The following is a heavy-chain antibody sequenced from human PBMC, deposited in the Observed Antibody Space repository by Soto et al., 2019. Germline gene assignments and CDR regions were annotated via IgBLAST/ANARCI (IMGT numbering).Heavy chain of an antibody. D-gene: IGHD3-22*01. CDR2: ISGSGGST. J-gene: IGHJ4*02. Sequence: PVGSLRLSCAASGFTFSSYAMSWVRQAPGKGLEWVSAISGSGGSTYYADSVKGRFTISRDNSKNTLYLQMNSLRAEDTAVYYCAKPGYYDSRGDRPRRHVYYFDEWGQGTLVTVYS. V-gene: IGHV3-23*01. CDR1: GFTFSSYA. CDR3: AKPGYYDSRGDRPRRHVYYFDE.